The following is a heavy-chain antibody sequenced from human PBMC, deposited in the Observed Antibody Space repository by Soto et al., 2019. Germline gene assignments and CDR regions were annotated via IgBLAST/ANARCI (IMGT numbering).Heavy chain of an antibody. CDR2: INHSGST. CDR1: GGSFSGYY. D-gene: IGHD3-10*01. J-gene: IGHJ3*02. Sequence: QVQLQQWGAGLLKPSETLSLTCAVYGGSFSGYYWSWIRQPPGKGLEWIGEINHSGSTNYNPSLKSRVTISVDTSKNQFSLKLSSVTAADTAVYYCARVVGSGSYHAFDIWGQGTMVTVSS. CDR3: ARVVGSGSYHAFDI. V-gene: IGHV4-34*01.